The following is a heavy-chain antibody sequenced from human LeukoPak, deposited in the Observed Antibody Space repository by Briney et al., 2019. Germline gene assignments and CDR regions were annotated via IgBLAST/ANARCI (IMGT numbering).Heavy chain of an antibody. J-gene: IGHJ6*03. D-gene: IGHD6-19*01. CDR1: GFTVSSNS. CDR3: AKDRSGWYYYYYYMDV. V-gene: IGHV3-23*01. Sequence: GGSLRLSCAVSGFTVSSNSMSWVRQAPGKGLEWVSAISGSGGSTYYAGSVKGRFTISRDNSKNTLYLQMNSLRAEDTAVYYCAKDRSGWYYYYYYMDVWGKGTTVTVSS. CDR2: ISGSGGST.